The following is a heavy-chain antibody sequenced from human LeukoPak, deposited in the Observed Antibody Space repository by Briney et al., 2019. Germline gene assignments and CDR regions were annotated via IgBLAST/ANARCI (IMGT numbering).Heavy chain of an antibody. V-gene: IGHV1-69-2*01. CDR1: GYTFTDYY. Sequence: GATVKISCKASGYTFTDYYMHWVQQAPGKGLEWMGRVDPEDGETIYAEKFQGRVTITADTSTDTAYMELSSLRSEDTAVYCCATVGGYSSEDWGQGTLVTVSS. CDR2: VDPEDGET. J-gene: IGHJ4*02. CDR3: ATVGGYSSED. D-gene: IGHD6-13*01.